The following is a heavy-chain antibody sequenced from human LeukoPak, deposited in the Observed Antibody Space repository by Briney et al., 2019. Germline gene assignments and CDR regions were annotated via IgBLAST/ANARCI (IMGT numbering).Heavy chain of an antibody. CDR1: GGTFSSYA. J-gene: IGHJ6*02. V-gene: IGHV1-69*04. CDR3: ARDGPDDYANGMDV. CDR2: IIPILGIA. D-gene: IGHD4-17*01. Sequence: SVKVSCKASGGTFSSYAIRWVRQAPGQGLEWMGRIIPILGIANYAQKFQGRVTITADKSTSTAYMELSSMRSEDTAVYYCARDGPDDYANGMDVWGQGTTVTVSS.